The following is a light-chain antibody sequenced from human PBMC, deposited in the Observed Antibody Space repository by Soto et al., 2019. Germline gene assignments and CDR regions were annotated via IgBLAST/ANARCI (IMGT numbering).Light chain of an antibody. V-gene: IGKV1-39*01. CDR1: QRIGSI. CDR3: QQSYSVPYT. Sequence: DIQVTQSPSSLSASVGDKVTITCRTSQRIGSILNWFQQQPGKTPKLLIYAASSLQSGVPSRFSGNGSGTDFTLTISSLQPEDFATYYCQQSYSVPYTFGQGTKLEIK. J-gene: IGKJ2*01. CDR2: AAS.